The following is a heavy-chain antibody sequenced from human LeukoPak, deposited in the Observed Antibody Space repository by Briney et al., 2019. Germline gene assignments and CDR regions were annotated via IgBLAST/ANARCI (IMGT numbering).Heavy chain of an antibody. CDR3: ARDLRYMDV. V-gene: IGHV3-21*01. CDR2: ISSSSSYI. Sequence: PGGSLRLSCAASGFTFSSYSMNWVRQAPGKGLEWVSSISSSSSYIYYTGSVKGRFTISRDNAKNSLYLQMNSLRAEDTAMYYCARDLRYMDVWGKGTTVTVSS. CDR1: GFTFSSYS. J-gene: IGHJ6*03.